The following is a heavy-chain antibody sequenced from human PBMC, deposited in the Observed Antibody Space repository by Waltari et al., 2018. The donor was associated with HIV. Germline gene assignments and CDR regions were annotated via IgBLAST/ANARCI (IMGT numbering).Heavy chain of an antibody. CDR3: ARVAYSSSWTPPFDY. CDR1: GYTFTSYY. D-gene: IGHD6-13*01. Sequence: QVQLVQSGAEVKKPGASVKVSCKASGYTFTSYYMHWVRQAPGQGLEWMGIINPSDGYTSYAQKFQGRVTMTRDTSTSTVYMELSSLRSDDAAVYYCARVAYSSSWTPPFDYWGQGTLVTVSS. J-gene: IGHJ4*02. V-gene: IGHV1-46*01. CDR2: INPSDGYT.